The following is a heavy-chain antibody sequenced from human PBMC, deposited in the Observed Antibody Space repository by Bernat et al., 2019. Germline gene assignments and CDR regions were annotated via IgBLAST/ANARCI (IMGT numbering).Heavy chain of an antibody. Sequence: QLQLQESGPGLVKPSETLSLTCSVSGASTSSSSRYWTWIRQPPGKGLEWIGNIYYSGSSNYNPSLKSRVTIFVDRSKNQFSLQLSSVTAADTAVYYCGRRQTGSPSLDSWGQGILVTVS. D-gene: IGHD1-26*01. CDR2: IYYSGSS. J-gene: IGHJ4*02. V-gene: IGHV4-39*01. CDR3: GRRQTGSPSLDS. CDR1: GASTSSSSRY.